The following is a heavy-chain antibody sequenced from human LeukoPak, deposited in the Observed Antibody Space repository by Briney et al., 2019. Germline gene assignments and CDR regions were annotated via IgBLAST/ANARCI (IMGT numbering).Heavy chain of an antibody. CDR3: AKGSCSSTTCLKTD. Sequence: GGSLRLSCAASGFTFSSYAMHWVRQAPGKGLEWVAVISYDGIDKYYADSVKGRFTISRDNSKNTLYLQMNSLKSEDTAVYYCAKGSCSSTTCLKTDWGQGAPVTVSS. CDR1: GFTFSSYA. V-gene: IGHV3-30*04. CDR2: ISYDGIDK. J-gene: IGHJ4*02. D-gene: IGHD2-2*01.